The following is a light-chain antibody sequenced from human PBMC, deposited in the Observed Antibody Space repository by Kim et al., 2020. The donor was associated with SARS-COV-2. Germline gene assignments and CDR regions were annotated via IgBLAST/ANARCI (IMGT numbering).Light chain of an antibody. J-gene: IGKJ4*01. CDR1: QSVLYSSNNKNY. Sequence: DIVMTQSPDSLAVSLGERATINCKSSQSVLYSSNNKNYLAWYQQKPGQPPKLLIYWASTRESGVPDRFSGSGSGKDFTLTISSLQAEDVAVYYCQQYYSTPLPFGGGTKLEI. CDR3: QQYYSTPLP. V-gene: IGKV4-1*01. CDR2: WAS.